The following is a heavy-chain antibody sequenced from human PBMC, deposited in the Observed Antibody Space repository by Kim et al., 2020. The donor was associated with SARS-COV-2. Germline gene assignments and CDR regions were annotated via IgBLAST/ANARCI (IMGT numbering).Heavy chain of an antibody. D-gene: IGHD2-15*01. Sequence: ASVKVSCKASGYTFTSYYMHWVRQAPGQGLEWMGIINPSGGSTSYAQKFQGRVTMTRDTSTSTVYMELSSLRSEDTAVYYCARFGCSGGSCYSYYFDYWGQGTLVTVSS. CDR2: INPSGGST. J-gene: IGHJ4*02. CDR1: GYTFTSYY. CDR3: ARFGCSGGSCYSYYFDY. V-gene: IGHV1-46*01.